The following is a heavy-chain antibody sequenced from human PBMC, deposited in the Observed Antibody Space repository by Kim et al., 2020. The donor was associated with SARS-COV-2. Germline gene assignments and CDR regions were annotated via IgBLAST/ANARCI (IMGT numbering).Heavy chain of an antibody. J-gene: IGHJ2*01. CDR2: IFGSASGS. Sequence: GGSLRLSCAASRFSFSDSAVRWVRQAPGRGLEWVSGIFGSASGSYSGDSVKGRFTIARDNYKNMLYLQMNNPRAEDTAVYYCAKHLHVTSVLFYWYFELWGRGNRVTVSS. CDR3: AKHLHVTSVLFYWYFEL. D-gene: IGHD2-2*01. CDR1: RFSFSDSA. V-gene: IGHV3-23*01.